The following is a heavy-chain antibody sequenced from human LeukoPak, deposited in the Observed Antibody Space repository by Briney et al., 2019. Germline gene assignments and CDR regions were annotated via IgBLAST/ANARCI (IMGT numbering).Heavy chain of an antibody. V-gene: IGHV4-59*12. J-gene: IGHJ4*02. Sequence: SETLSLTCTVSGGSISSYYWSWIRQPPGKGLEWIGYIYYSGISTNYNPSLKSRVTISVDTSKNRFSLKLSSVTAADTAVYYCARVGIAVAGTTVDYWGQGTLVTVSS. D-gene: IGHD6-19*01. CDR3: ARVGIAVAGTTVDY. CDR1: GGSISSYY. CDR2: IYYSGIST.